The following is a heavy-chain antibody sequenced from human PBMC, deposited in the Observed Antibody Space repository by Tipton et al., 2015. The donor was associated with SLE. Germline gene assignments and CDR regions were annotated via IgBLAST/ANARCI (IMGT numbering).Heavy chain of an antibody. D-gene: IGHD3-3*01. CDR3: ARSSGRQILGVGSRGYMGF. J-gene: IGHJ6*03. CDR2: MNPNSGNT. Sequence: QLAQSGAEVKKPGASVKVSCKASGYTFTSYDINWVRQATGQGLEWMGWMNPNSGNTGYAQQFQGRVTMTRNTSISTAYMGLSSLRSQDTAVYYGARSSGRQILGVGSRGYMGFWGKGPTVTVAS. V-gene: IGHV1-8*01. CDR1: GYTFTSYD.